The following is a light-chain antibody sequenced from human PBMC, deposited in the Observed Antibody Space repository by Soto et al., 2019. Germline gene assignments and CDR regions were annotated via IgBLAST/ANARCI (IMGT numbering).Light chain of an antibody. CDR3: QQRRNWPWLT. Sequence: EIVLTQSPATLSLSPGERATLSCRASQSVNNYLAWYQQRPGQAPRLLIYDVSNRATGIPARFSGSGSGTDFTLTISSLEPEDSAGYLCQQRRNWPWLTFGGGTRVEIK. J-gene: IGKJ4*01. CDR2: DVS. CDR1: QSVNNY. V-gene: IGKV3-11*01.